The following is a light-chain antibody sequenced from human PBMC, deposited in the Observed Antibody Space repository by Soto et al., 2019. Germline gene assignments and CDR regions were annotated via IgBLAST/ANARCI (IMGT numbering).Light chain of an antibody. V-gene: IGKV3-20*01. CDR2: GTS. CDR3: EYYGTSIT. CDR1: QSISNNH. J-gene: IGKJ4*01. Sequence: EIMLTQSPGTLSLSPGERVTLSFRASQSISNNHLAWYQQKPGQAPRLLIHGTSNRATGIPDRFSGSGSGTDFTLTFSRLEPEDFAVYYCEYYGTSITFGGGTKVDI.